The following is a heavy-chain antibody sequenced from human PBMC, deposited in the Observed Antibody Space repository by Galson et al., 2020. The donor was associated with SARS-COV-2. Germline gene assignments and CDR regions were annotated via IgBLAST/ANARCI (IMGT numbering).Heavy chain of an antibody. CDR2: ISWNSGSI. CDR3: ARTITMIAIYGMDV. V-gene: IGHV3-9*01. Sequence: GGSLRLSCAASGFTFDDYAMHWVRQAPGKGLEWVSGISWNSGSIGYADSVKGRFTISRDNAKNSLYLQMNSLRAEDTALYYCARTITMIAIYGMDVWGQGTTVTVSS. D-gene: IGHD3-22*01. CDR1: GFTFDDYA. J-gene: IGHJ6*02.